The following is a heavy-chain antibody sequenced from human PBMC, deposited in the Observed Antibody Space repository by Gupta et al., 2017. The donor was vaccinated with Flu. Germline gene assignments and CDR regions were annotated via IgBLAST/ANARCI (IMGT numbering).Heavy chain of an antibody. J-gene: IGHJ4*02. D-gene: IGHD5-24*01. CDR1: GGTFSSYA. Sequence: QVQLVQSGAEVKKPGSSVKVSCKASGGTFSSYAISWVRQAPGQGLEWMGGIIPIFGKAKHGQEVPGRVTITGEKSTSTAYMELGSLRSEDTAVYYCARNYPPDDYWGQGTLVTVSS. V-gene: IGHV1-69*06. CDR3: ARNYPPDDY. CDR2: IIPIFGKA.